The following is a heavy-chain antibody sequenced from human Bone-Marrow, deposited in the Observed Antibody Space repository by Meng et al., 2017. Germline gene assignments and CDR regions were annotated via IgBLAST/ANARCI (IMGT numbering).Heavy chain of an antibody. J-gene: IGHJ4*02. CDR2: ISTYNGNR. Sequence: ASVKVSCKTSGYTFTNYGITWVRQAPGQGLEWMGWISTYNGNRHYGQKFQGRVTMTTDSSTKTAYMELRGLRPDDTAVYYCARVRVIITMDYFDHCGQGTLVTVSS. CDR3: ARVRVIITMDYFDH. CDR1: GYTFTNYG. D-gene: IGHD3-10*01. V-gene: IGHV1-18*01.